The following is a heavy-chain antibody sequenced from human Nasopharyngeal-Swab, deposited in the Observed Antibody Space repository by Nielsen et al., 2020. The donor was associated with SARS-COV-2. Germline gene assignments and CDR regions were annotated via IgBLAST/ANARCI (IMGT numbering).Heavy chain of an antibody. J-gene: IGHJ3*01. CDR2: TNWNGVNT. D-gene: IGHD2-2*01. Sequence: SLKISCEVSGFPFDDYAMHWVRQVPGQGLEWVAGTNWNGVNTDYADSVKGRFTIFRDNAKSFLYLQMNSLRPDDTAFFYCAKTSASTSSRSSNVPFDLWSQGTMVTVSS. V-gene: IGHV3-9*01. CDR1: GFPFDDYA. CDR3: AKTSASTSSRSSNVPFDL.